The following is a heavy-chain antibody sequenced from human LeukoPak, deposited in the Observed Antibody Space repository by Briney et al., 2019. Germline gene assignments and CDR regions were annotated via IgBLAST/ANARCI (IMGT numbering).Heavy chain of an antibody. D-gene: IGHD3-16*02. V-gene: IGHV1-18*01. J-gene: IGHJ4*02. CDR1: GYTFTSYG. CDR3: ARVLVRPDRGSYRYYVPLYFDY. Sequence: ASVKVSCKASGYTFTSYGISWVRQAPGQGLELMGWISAYNGNTNYAQKLQVRVTMTTDTSTSTAYMELRSLRSDDTAVYYCARVLVRPDRGSYRYYVPLYFDYWGQGTLVTVSS. CDR2: ISAYNGNT.